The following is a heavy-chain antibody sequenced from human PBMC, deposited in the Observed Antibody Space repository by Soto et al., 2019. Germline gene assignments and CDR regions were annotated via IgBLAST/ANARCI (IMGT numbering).Heavy chain of an antibody. Sequence: ASVKVSCKASGYTFTSYYIHWVRHATGQGLEWMGWMNPDNGNTNYSQKFQGRVTITRDTSVITAYMELSSLRSEDSAVYYCARVQLPYYYYYYYMDVWGKGTTVTVSS. CDR2: MNPDNGNT. CDR1: GYTFTSYY. CDR3: ARVQLPYYYYYYYMDV. D-gene: IGHD1-1*01. V-gene: IGHV1-3*01. J-gene: IGHJ6*03.